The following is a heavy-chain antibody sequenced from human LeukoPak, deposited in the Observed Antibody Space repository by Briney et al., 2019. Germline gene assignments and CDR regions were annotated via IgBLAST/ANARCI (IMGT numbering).Heavy chain of an antibody. CDR1: GVTLSNYA. J-gene: IGHJ4*02. Sequence: PGGSLRLSCVASGVTLSNYAMSWARQAPGKGLEWVSGISSSGSGGNTYSADSVKGRFTISRDNSKNTLYLQMNSLRAEDTAVYYCAKDLMGNWNYLGIDYWGQGTLVTVSS. CDR2: ISSSGSGGNT. V-gene: IGHV3-23*01. D-gene: IGHD1-7*01. CDR3: AKDLMGNWNYLGIDY.